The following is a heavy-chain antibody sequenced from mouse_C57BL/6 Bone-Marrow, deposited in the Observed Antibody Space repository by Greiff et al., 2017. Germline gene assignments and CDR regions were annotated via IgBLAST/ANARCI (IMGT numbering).Heavy chain of an antibody. D-gene: IGHD1-1*01. Sequence: EVKLVESGGGLVQPGGSMKLSCVASGFTFSNYWMNWVRQSPEKGLEWVAQIRLKSDNYATHYAESVKGRFTISSDDSKSSVYLQMNNLRAEDTGIYYCTGGTTVTDYWGQGTTLTVSS. CDR1: GFTFSNYW. CDR3: TGGTTVTDY. V-gene: IGHV6-3*01. J-gene: IGHJ2*01. CDR2: IRLKSDNYAT.